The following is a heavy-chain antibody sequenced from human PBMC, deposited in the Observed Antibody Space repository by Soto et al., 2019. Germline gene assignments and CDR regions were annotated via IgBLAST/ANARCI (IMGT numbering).Heavy chain of an antibody. Sequence: GGSLRLSCEASGFTFSSYAMSWVRQAPGKGLEWVSGISGGGSTTYYADSVKGRFTISRDNSKNTLYQQVNRLRAEDTAVYYFACYLVVVVAATLQQNLYNWFDPWGQGTLVTVSS. V-gene: IGHV3-23*01. D-gene: IGHD2-15*01. J-gene: IGHJ5*02. CDR1: GFTFSSYA. CDR3: ACYLVVVVAATLQQNLYNWFDP. CDR2: ISGGGSTT.